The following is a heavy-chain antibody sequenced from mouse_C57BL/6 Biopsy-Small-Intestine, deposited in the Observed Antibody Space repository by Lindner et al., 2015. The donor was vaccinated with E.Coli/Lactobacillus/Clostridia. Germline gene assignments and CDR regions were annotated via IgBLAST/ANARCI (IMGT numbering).Heavy chain of an antibody. CDR3: ARDGHVWGTFRFGDL. D-gene: IGHD1-1*01. CDR2: IDPFNVNT. J-gene: IGHJ4*01. V-gene: IGHV1-59*01. CDR1: GYTFSSYG. Sequence: KVSCKASGYTFSSYGISWVRQAPGQGLEWMGWIDPFNVNTNYAQKFQGRVNMTRDTSTSTAYMELRSLRSDDTAVYYCARDGHVWGTFRFGDLWGQGTLVTVSS.